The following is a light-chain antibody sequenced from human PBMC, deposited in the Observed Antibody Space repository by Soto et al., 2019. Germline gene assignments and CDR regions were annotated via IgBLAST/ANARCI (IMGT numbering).Light chain of an antibody. J-gene: IGLJ2*01. Sequence: QCVLTQPPSMSAAPGQKVTITCSGSSYYVGNNFVSWYQQLPGTAPKLLIFDNSQRPSGIPDRFFGSKSGTSATLAITGPQTGDEAVYYCGTWDTKLNAVVFGGGTKLTVL. CDR3: GTWDTKLNAVV. CDR2: DNS. V-gene: IGLV1-51*01. CDR1: SYYVGNNF.